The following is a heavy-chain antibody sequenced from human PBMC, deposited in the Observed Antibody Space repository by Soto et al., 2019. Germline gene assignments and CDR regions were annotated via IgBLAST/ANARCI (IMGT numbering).Heavy chain of an antibody. J-gene: IGHJ4*02. Sequence: PSETLSLTCTVSDASITSYYWTWIRQPPGKELEWIGYIYYSGSTSYNPSLKSRVTISIDTSKNQFSLRLSSVTAADTAMYYCARVLVVAGFYLFDSWGQGTLVTVSS. CDR2: IYYSGST. CDR3: ARVLVVAGFYLFDS. V-gene: IGHV4-59*01. CDR1: DASITSYY. D-gene: IGHD6-19*01.